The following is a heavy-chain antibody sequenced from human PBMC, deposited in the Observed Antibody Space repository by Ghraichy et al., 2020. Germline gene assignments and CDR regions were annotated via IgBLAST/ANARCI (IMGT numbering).Heavy chain of an antibody. CDR2: ISRSSSMI. V-gene: IGHV3-48*01. CDR1: GFTLSDYR. Sequence: GESLNISCAASGFTLSDYRMSWVRQAPGKGLEWVSYISRSSSMIYYADSVKGRFTISRDNAKSSLYLQMNSLRSEDTAVYYCAREITLDYNAMDVWGQGTTVTVSS. J-gene: IGHJ6*02. D-gene: IGHD3/OR15-3a*01. CDR3: AREITLDYNAMDV.